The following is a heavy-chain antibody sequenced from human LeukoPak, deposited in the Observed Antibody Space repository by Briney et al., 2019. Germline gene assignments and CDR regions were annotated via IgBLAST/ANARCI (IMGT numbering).Heavy chain of an antibody. CDR2: IYYSGST. J-gene: IGHJ5*02. D-gene: IGHD5-18*01. Sequence: SETLSLTCTVSGGSISSYYLSWIRQPPGKGLEWIGYIYYSGSTNYNPSLKSRVTISVDTSKNQFSLKLSSVTAADTAVYYCARDNSYGNWFDPWGQGTLVTVSS. V-gene: IGHV4-59*01. CDR3: ARDNSYGNWFDP. CDR1: GGSISSYY.